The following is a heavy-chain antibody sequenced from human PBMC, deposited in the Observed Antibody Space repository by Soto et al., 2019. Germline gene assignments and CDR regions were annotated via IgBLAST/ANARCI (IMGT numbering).Heavy chain of an antibody. CDR2: IWNDGNGY. J-gene: IGHJ6*02. D-gene: IGHD6-13*01. CDR1: GFNFNNYG. V-gene: IGHV3-33*01. CDR3: ARRQISPPTRGAASARGGMDV. Sequence: VQLVESGGGVVQPGRSLRLSCAASGFNFNNYGMHWVRQAPGKGLEWVAVIWNDGNGYYYANSVKGRFTISRDNSTNTLFLQMSSLRADDTAVYYCARRQISPPTRGAASARGGMDVWGQGTTVTVSS.